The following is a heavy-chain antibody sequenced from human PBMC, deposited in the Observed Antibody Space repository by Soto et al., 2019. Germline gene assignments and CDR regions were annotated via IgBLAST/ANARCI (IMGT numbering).Heavy chain of an antibody. CDR2: INHSGST. Sequence: QVQLQQWGAGLLKPSETLSLTCAVYGGSFSGYYWSWIRQPPGKGLEWIGEINHSGSTNYNPSLKSRVTISVDTSKNQFSLKLSSVTAADTAVYYCARGFRHDIWGQGPMVTVSS. CDR3: ARGFRHDI. J-gene: IGHJ3*02. V-gene: IGHV4-34*01. CDR1: GGSFSGYY.